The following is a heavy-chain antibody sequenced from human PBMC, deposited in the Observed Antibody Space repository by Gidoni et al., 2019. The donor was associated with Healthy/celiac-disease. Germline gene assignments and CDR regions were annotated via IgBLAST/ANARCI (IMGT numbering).Heavy chain of an antibody. CDR3: AREMSRSDAFDI. V-gene: IGHV4-31*03. J-gene: IGHJ3*02. Sequence: QVQLQESGPGLVKPSQPLSLTCTFSGGSISSGGYYWSWIRQHPGKGLEWIGYIYYSGSTYYNPSLKSRVTISVDTSKNQFSLKLSSVTAADTAVYYCAREMSRSDAFDIWGQGTMVTVSS. CDR2: IYYSGST. CDR1: GGSISSGGYY.